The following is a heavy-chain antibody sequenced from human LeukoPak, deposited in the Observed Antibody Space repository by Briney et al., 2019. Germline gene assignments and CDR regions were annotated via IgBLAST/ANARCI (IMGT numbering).Heavy chain of an antibody. CDR3: ARVRRGQQLVSSGYFDY. Sequence: SVKVSCKASGGTFSSYAISWVRQAPGQGLEWMGGIIPIFGTANYAQKFQGRVTITADESTSTAYMELSSLRSEDTAVYYCARVRRGQQLVSSGYFDYWGQGTLVTVSS. CDR2: IIPIFGTA. CDR1: GGTFSSYA. J-gene: IGHJ4*02. V-gene: IGHV1-69*01. D-gene: IGHD6-6*01.